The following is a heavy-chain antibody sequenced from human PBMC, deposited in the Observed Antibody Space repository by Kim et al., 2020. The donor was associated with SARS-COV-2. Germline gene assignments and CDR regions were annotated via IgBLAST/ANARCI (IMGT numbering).Heavy chain of an antibody. CDR2: ISGSGGST. D-gene: IGHD2-2*01. J-gene: IGHJ6*02. Sequence: GGSLRLSYAASGFTFSSYAMSWVRQAPGKGLEWVSAISGSGGSTYYADSMKGRFTISRDNSKNTLYLQMNSLRAEDTAVYYCAKYRYQLLGVYYYGMDVWGQGTTVTVSS. CDR3: AKYRYQLLGVYYYGMDV. CDR1: GFTFSSYA. V-gene: IGHV3-23*01.